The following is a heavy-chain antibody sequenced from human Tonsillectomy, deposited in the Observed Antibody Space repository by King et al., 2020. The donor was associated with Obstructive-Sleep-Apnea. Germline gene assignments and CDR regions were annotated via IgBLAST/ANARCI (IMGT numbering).Heavy chain of an antibody. V-gene: IGHV3-30-3*01. CDR2: ISYDGSNK. CDR1: GFTFSSYA. D-gene: IGHD6-13*01. CDR3: ARDRESSSWPSPDY. J-gene: IGHJ4*02. Sequence: VKLVESGGGVVQPGRSLRLSCAASGFTFSSYAMHWVRQAPGKGLEWVAVISYDGSNKYYADSVKGRFTISRDNSKNTLYLQMNSLRAEDTAVYYCARDRESSSWPSPDYWGQGTLVTVSS.